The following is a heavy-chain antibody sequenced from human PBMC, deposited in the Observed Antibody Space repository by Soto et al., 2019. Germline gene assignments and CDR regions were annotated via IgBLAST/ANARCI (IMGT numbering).Heavy chain of an antibody. V-gene: IGHV3-23*01. CDR1: GFTFSNYA. D-gene: IGHD2-15*01. CDR2: ISGRGGNT. CDR3: AKAGCSGGTCYLYYFDY. Sequence: EMQLLESGGGLVQPGGSLKLSCAASGFTFSNYAMSWVRQAPGKGLEWVSTISGRGGNTYYADSVKGRFTISRDHSTNTLYLQMDSLRVEDSAVYSCAKAGCSGGTCYLYYFDYWGQGALVTVSS. J-gene: IGHJ4*02.